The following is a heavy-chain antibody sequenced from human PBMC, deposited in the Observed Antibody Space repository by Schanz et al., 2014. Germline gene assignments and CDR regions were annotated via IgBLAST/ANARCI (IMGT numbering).Heavy chain of an antibody. J-gene: IGHJ4*02. D-gene: IGHD2-2*01. Sequence: QVQLVQSGAELRKPGTSVKVSCKASGYTFNNYTYVMIWVRQAPGQGLEWMGWINTNTGNPTFAQGFTGRFVFSLDTSVSTTHLQITNLKADDTAVYYCARGYCAGTSCPIFDYWGQGTLVTVSS. CDR1: GYTFNNYT. CDR3: ARGYCAGTSCPIFDY. V-gene: IGHV7-4-1*02. CDR2: INTNTGNP.